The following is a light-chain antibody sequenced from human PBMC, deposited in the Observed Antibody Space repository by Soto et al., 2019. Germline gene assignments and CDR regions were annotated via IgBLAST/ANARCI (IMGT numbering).Light chain of an antibody. V-gene: IGKV1-5*03. CDR3: QHYNSYSEA. Sequence: DIQMTQSPSTLSGSGGEGVTITCRASQTISSWLAWYQQKPGKAPKLLIYKASTLKSGVPSRFSGSGSGTEFTLTISSLQPDDFATYYCQHYNSYSEALGQGTKVDI. CDR2: KAS. CDR1: QTISSW. J-gene: IGKJ1*01.